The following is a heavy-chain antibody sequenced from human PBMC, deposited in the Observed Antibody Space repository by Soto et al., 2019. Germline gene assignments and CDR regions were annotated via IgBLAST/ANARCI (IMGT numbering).Heavy chain of an antibody. V-gene: IGHV3-30-3*01. Sequence: GGSLRLSCAASGFTFSSYAMHWVRQAPGKGLEWVAVISYDGSNKYYADSVKGRFTISRDNSKNTLYLQMNSLRAEDTAVYYCARDRINWNDASSGGAFDIWGQGTMVTVSS. J-gene: IGHJ3*02. D-gene: IGHD1-1*01. CDR2: ISYDGSNK. CDR1: GFTFSSYA. CDR3: ARDRINWNDASSGGAFDI.